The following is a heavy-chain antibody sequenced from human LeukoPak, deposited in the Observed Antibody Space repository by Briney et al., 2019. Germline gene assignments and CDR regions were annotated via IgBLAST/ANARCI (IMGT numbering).Heavy chain of an antibody. J-gene: IGHJ4*02. Sequence: GASVKVSCKASGYTFTSYAMHWVRQAPGQRLEWMGWINAGNGNTKYSQKFQGRVTITRDTSASTAYMGLSSLRSEDTAVYYCARVWDLPAVPTFDYWGQGTLVTVSS. CDR1: GYTFTSYA. CDR3: ARVWDLPAVPTFDY. CDR2: INAGNGNT. D-gene: IGHD3-16*01. V-gene: IGHV1-3*01.